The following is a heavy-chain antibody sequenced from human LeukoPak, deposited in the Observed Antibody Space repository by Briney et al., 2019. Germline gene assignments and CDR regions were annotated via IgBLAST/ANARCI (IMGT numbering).Heavy chain of an antibody. Sequence: PGRTVRLLRAASGHTYSSHAMSWASHPPTKALEGVTAISGSGGSTYYADSVKGRFTITRDNSKNTLFLQMNSLRAEDTAVYYCALNYHCSGGSCSYVTFDYWGQGTLVTVSS. D-gene: IGHD2-15*01. J-gene: IGHJ4*02. V-gene: IGHV3-23*01. CDR2: ISGSGGST. CDR1: GHTYSSHA. CDR3: ALNYHCSGGSCSYVTFDY.